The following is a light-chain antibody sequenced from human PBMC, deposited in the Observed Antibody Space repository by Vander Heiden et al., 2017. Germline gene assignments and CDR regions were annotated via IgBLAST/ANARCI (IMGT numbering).Light chain of an antibody. Sequence: SYELTQPPSVSVSPGQTASITCAGDKLGDKYACWYQQKPGQSPVLVIYKDSKPPSGIPERFSGSNSGNTATLTISGTQAMDKADYYCQAWDSSTYVFGTGTKVTVL. V-gene: IGLV3-1*01. CDR3: QAWDSSTYV. J-gene: IGLJ1*01. CDR2: KDS. CDR1: KLGDKY.